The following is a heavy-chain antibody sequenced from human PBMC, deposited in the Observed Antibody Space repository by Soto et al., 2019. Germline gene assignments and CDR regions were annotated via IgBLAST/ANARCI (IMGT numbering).Heavy chain of an antibody. V-gene: IGHV3-48*02. Sequence: GSLRLPCSSSGFTFSSCSMNWVRQAPGKGLEWVSFISGSGDTKYYADSVKGRFTISRDNAKNSLYLQMSSLRDEDTAVYYCAKYCSSAVCFDYWGQGTLVTVYS. CDR3: AKYCSSAVCFDY. CDR1: GFTFSSCS. CDR2: ISGSGDTK. D-gene: IGHD2-8*01. J-gene: IGHJ4*02.